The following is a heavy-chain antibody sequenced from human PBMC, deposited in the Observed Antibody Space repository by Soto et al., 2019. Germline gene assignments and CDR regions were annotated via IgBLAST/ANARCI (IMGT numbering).Heavy chain of an antibody. Sequence: QVQLQESGPGLVKPSQTLSLTCTVSGGSISSGGYYWSWIRQHPGKGLEWIGYIYYSGSTYYNPSLKSRVTISVDTSKNQFSLKLSSVTAADTAVYYCARMDPCRDTSCFEDNWFDPWGQGTLVTVSS. CDR1: GGSISSGGYY. CDR3: ARMDPCRDTSCFEDNWFDP. CDR2: IYYSGST. V-gene: IGHV4-31*03. J-gene: IGHJ5*02. D-gene: IGHD2-2*01.